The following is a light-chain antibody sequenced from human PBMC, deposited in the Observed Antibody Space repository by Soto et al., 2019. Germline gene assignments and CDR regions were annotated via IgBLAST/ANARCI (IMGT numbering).Light chain of an antibody. CDR1: SSDVGTYDY. V-gene: IGLV2-14*01. CDR3: SSHTSVNTRV. CDR2: EVT. Sequence: QSVLTQPASVSGSPGQSIAISCTGTSSDVGTYDYVSLYQQYPDKAPKLIIYEVTQRPSGVSNRFSGSKSGNTASLTISGLQAEDEADYYCSSHTSVNTRVFGTGTKLTVL. J-gene: IGLJ1*01.